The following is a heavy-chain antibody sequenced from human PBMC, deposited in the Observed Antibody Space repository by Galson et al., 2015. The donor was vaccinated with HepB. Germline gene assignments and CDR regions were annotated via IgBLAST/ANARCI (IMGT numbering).Heavy chain of an antibody. CDR2: FDPEDGET. CDR3: ATVNLWFGELLPFDY. D-gene: IGHD3-10*01. Sequence: SVKVSCKVSGYTLTELSMHWVRQAPGKGLEWMGGFDPEDGETIYAQKFQGRVTMTEDTSTDTAYTELSSLRSEDTAVYYCATVNLWFGELLPFDYWGQGTLVTVSS. J-gene: IGHJ4*02. CDR1: GYTLTELS. V-gene: IGHV1-24*01.